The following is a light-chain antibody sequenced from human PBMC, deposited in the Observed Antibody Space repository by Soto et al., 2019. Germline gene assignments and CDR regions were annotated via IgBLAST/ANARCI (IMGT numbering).Light chain of an antibody. CDR1: QSVLYSSNNKNY. J-gene: IGKJ1*01. CDR2: WAS. Sequence: DIVMTQSPDSLAVSLGERATINCKSSQSVLYSSNNKNYLAWYQQIPGQPPKLLIYWASTRESGVPDRFSGSGSETDFTLTISSLQAEDVAVYYCQQYYVTPPTFGQGTKVEIK. CDR3: QQYYVTPPT. V-gene: IGKV4-1*01.